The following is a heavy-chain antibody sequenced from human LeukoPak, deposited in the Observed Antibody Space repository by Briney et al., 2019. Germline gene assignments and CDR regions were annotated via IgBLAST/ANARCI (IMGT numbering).Heavy chain of an antibody. CDR3: ANSPAYCSGGSCHFDY. D-gene: IGHD2-15*01. CDR1: GYTFTSYG. V-gene: IGHV1-18*01. CDR2: ISAYNGNT. J-gene: IGHJ4*02. Sequence: ASVKVSCKASGYTFTSYGISWVRQAPGQGLEWMGWISAYNGNTNYAQKFQGRVTITADKSTSTAYMELSSLKSDDTAVYYCANSPAYCSGGSCHFDYWGQGTLITVSS.